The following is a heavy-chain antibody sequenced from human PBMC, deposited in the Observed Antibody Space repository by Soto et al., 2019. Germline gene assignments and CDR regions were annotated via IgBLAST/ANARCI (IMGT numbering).Heavy chain of an antibody. CDR3: AGITMVRGVTGYWYYYGMDV. Sequence: SQTLSLTCAISGDSVSSNSAALNLIMQSPSRGLEWLGRTYYRSKWYNDYAVSVKSRITINPDTSKNQFSLQLNSVTPEDTAVYYCAGITMVRGVTGYWYYYGMDVWGQGTTVTVSS. V-gene: IGHV6-1*01. D-gene: IGHD3-10*01. J-gene: IGHJ6*02. CDR1: GDSVSSNSAA. CDR2: TYYRSKWYN.